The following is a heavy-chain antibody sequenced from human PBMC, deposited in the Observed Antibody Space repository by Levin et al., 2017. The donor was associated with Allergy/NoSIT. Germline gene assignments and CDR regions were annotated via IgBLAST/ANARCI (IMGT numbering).Heavy chain of an antibody. CDR1: GGSISSGAHS. CDR3: AREGLLPHDALDT. J-gene: IGHJ3*02. CDR2: VSHSGSA. V-gene: IGHV4-30-2*01. D-gene: IGHD2/OR15-2a*01. Sequence: KASETLSLTCAVSGGSISSGAHSWSWVRQPPGGGLQWLGYVSHSGSAYYNPSLKGRVTMSLDGSKNQFSLRLASVTAADTAVYYCAREGLLPHDALDTWGQGTLVTVSS.